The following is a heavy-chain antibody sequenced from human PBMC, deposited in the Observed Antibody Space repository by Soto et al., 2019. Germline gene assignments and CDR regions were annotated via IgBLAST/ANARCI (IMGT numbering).Heavy chain of an antibody. CDR1: GGTFSSYT. Sequence: QVQLVQSGAEVKKPGSSVKVSCKASGGTFSSYTISWVRQAPGQGLEWMGRIIPILGIANYAQKFQGRVTITADTSTSTAYIELSSLRSEDTAVYYCARDPQSLTSYYYYGMDVWGQGTTVTVSS. CDR2: IIPILGIA. J-gene: IGHJ6*02. CDR3: ARDPQSLTSYYYYGMDV. V-gene: IGHV1-69*08.